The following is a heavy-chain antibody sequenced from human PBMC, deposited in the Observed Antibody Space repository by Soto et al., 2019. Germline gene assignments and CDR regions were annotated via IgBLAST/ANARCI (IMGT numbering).Heavy chain of an antibody. D-gene: IGHD6-19*01. CDR1: GGTFSSYA. V-gene: IGHV1-69*06. Sequence: QVQLVQSGAEVKKPGSSVKVSCKASGGTFSSYAISWVRQAPGQGLEWMGGITPIFGTANYAQKFQGRVTITADKSTSTAYMELSSLRSEDTAVYYCARGRSWLVSTPYYGMDVWGQGTTVTVSS. CDR3: ARGRSWLVSTPYYGMDV. J-gene: IGHJ6*02. CDR2: ITPIFGTA.